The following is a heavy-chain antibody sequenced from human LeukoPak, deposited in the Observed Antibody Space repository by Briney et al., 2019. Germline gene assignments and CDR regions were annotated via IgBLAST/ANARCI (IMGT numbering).Heavy chain of an antibody. Sequence: ASVKVSCKASGYTFTSYDINWLRQATGQGLEWMGWMNPNSGNTGYAQKFQGRVTITRNTSISTAYMELSSLRSEDTAVYYCARAVRAPSEYSSSSPFRYYYYYMDVWGKGTTVTVSS. D-gene: IGHD6-6*01. CDR3: ARAVRAPSEYSSSSPFRYYYYYMDV. V-gene: IGHV1-8*03. J-gene: IGHJ6*03. CDR1: GYTFTSYD. CDR2: MNPNSGNT.